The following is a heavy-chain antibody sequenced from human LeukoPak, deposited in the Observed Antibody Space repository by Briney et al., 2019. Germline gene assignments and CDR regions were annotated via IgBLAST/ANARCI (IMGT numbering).Heavy chain of an antibody. D-gene: IGHD1-26*01. CDR3: ARHGGSLGYFDY. J-gene: IGHJ4*02. CDR1: GGSISTYY. Sequence: SETLSLTCSVSGGSISTYYWSWIRQTPGKGLEWIGYVYDSGTTNYNPSLKGRVTISSDMSKNQFSLNLRSVNAADTAIYYCARHGGSLGYFDYWGQGTLVTVSS. V-gene: IGHV4-59*08. CDR2: VYDSGTT.